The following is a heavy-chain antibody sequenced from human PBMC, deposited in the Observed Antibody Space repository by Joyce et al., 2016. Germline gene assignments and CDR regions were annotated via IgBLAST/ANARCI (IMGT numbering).Heavy chain of an antibody. Sequence: QVQPVESGGGVVQPGRSLRLSCVASRFTFSGYGMHWVRQAPGTGLDWVAVISYDGSNKYYADSVKGRFTISRDNSKNTLYLQMNSLRAEDTAMYYCATAFRDYFDSSGFLHSWGQGTLVTVSS. CDR3: ATAFRDYFDSSGFLHS. CDR2: ISYDGSNK. CDR1: RFTFSGYG. V-gene: IGHV3-30*03. D-gene: IGHD3-22*01. J-gene: IGHJ5*02.